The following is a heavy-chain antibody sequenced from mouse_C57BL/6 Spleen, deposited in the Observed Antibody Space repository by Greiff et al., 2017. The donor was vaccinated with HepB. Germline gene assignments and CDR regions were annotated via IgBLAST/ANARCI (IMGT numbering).Heavy chain of an antibody. Sequence: VHVKQSGAELVRPGASVKLSCTASGFNIKDYYMHWVKQRHEQGLEWIGRIDPEDGDTEYAPKFQGKATMTEDTSYNTAYLQRSSLTSEDTAVYYDTTGVLVVGGGYWGEGTTLTVSS. CDR2: IDPEDGDT. D-gene: IGHD1-1*01. CDR3: TTGVLVVGGGY. V-gene: IGHV14-1*01. CDR1: GFNIKDYY. J-gene: IGHJ2*01.